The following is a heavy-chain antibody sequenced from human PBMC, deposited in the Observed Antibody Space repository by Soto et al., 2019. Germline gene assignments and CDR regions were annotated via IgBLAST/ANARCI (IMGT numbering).Heavy chain of an antibody. Sequence: QVQLVQSGAEVKKPGASVKVSCKASGYTFTSYGISWVRQAPGQGLEWMGWISAYNGNTNYAQKLQGRVTMTTDTSTSTAYMELRSLRSDDTAVYYCARSPPDQLLWFGELNYYFDYWGQGTLVTVSS. CDR1: GYTFTSYG. CDR3: ARSPPDQLLWFGELNYYFDY. CDR2: ISAYNGNT. J-gene: IGHJ4*02. D-gene: IGHD3-10*01. V-gene: IGHV1-18*01.